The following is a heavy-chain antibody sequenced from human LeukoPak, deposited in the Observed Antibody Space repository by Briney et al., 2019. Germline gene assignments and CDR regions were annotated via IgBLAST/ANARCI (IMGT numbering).Heavy chain of an antibody. V-gene: IGHV4-59*08. J-gene: IGHJ4*02. D-gene: IGHD6-13*01. CDR3: ARLTPTAAAFDN. CDR2: IYYSGST. CDR1: GGSISSYY. Sequence: SETLSLTCTVSGGSISSYYWSWIRHPAGKGLEWIGYIYYSGSTNYNPSLKSRVTISVDTSKTQFSLKLSSVTAAATAVYYCARLTPTAAAFDNWGQGTLVTVSS.